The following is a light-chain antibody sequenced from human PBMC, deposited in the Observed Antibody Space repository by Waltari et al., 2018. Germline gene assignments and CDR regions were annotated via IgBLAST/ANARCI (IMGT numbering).Light chain of an antibody. CDR1: QAISNS. J-gene: IGKJ4*01. Sequence: DIQLTQSPSSLSASMGDRVTITCQASQAISNSLAWYQHRPGKVPKLLIYKASTLQSGVPSRFSGSGSGTDFTLTINSLQPEDFAIYYCQHGYNFPLTFGGGTKVEIK. V-gene: IGKV1-16*01. CDR2: KAS. CDR3: QHGYNFPLT.